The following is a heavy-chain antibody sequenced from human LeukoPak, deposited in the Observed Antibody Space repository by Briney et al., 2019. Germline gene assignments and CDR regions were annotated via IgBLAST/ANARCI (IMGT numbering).Heavy chain of an antibody. CDR1: GYTFTDFY. CDR3: ERARWQLVPYFDS. D-gene: IGHD6-6*01. CDR2: INPNSGGT. Sequence: ASVKVSCKASGYTFTDFYVHWVRQAPGQGLEWMGWINPNSGGTNFAQKFQGRVAMTRDTSISTAYLELGSLRSDDTAMYFCERARWQLVPYFDSWGQGTLVTVSS. J-gene: IGHJ4*02. V-gene: IGHV1-2*02.